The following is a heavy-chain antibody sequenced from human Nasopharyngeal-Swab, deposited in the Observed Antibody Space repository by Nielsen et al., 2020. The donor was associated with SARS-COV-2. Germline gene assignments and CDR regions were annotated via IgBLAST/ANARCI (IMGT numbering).Heavy chain of an antibody. CDR2: INHSGST. J-gene: IGHJ5*02. CDR3: ARARRPSSMVRHRLNWFDP. Sequence: GSLRLSCAVYGESFSGYSWSWIRQPPGKGLEWIGEINHSGSTNYNPSLKSRVTISVDTSKNQFSLKLSSVSVADTAVYYCARARRPSSMVRHRLNWFDPWGQGTLVTVSS. D-gene: IGHD3-10*01. V-gene: IGHV4-34*01. CDR1: GESFSGYS.